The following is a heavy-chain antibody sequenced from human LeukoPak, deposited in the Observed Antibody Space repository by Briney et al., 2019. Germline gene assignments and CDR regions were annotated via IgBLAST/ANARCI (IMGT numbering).Heavy chain of an antibody. J-gene: IGHJ3*02. CDR1: GGSIRSYY. V-gene: IGHV4-59*01. D-gene: IGHD6-19*01. Sequence: SETLSLTCTVSGGSIRSYYWSWLRQPPGKGLEWIGYIYYTGSTNYNPSLKSRVTISVDTSKNQFSLKLTSVTAADTAVYYCTRPSSGEDIDIWGQGTMVTVSS. CDR2: IYYTGST. CDR3: TRPSSGEDIDI.